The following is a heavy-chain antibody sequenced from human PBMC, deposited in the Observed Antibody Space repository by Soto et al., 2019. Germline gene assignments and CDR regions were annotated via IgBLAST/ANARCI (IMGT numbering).Heavy chain of an antibody. CDR2: IYYSGST. D-gene: IGHD3-3*01. CDR1: GGPISSYY. Sequence: PSETLSLTCTVSGGPISSYYWSWIRQPPGKGLEWIGYIYYSGSTNYNPSLKSRVTISVDTSKNQFSLKLSSVTAADTAVYYCARDRGGYYDFWSGYVSGGMDVWGQGTTVTVSS. J-gene: IGHJ6*02. CDR3: ARDRGGYYDFWSGYVSGGMDV. V-gene: IGHV4-59*01.